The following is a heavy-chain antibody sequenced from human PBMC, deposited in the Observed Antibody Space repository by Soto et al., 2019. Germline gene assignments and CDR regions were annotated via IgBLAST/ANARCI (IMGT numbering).Heavy chain of an antibody. CDR3: ADGGEWAFNFVY. V-gene: IGHV3-23*04. CDR2: ISVSGANT. Sequence: EVQLVESGGGLVKPGGSLRLSCAASGFTFSTYAMSWVRQAPGEGLEWVSGISVSGANTYYADSVKGRFTISRDNSKNTLYLQMNNLRAEDTAVYYCADGGEWAFNFVYWGQGTQVTVSS. CDR1: GFTFSTYA. J-gene: IGHJ4*02. D-gene: IGHD3-10*01.